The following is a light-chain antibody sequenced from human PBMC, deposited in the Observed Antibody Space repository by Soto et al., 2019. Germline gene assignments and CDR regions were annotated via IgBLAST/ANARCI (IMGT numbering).Light chain of an antibody. J-gene: IGKJ4*01. CDR1: RSVSSTY. CDR2: GTS. Sequence: DIVLTQSPGTLSLSPGERATLSCRASRSVSSTYLAWYQHKPSQAPRLLIYGTSSRATGIPDRFSGSGSGTDFSLTISRLEPEDFAVYYCHQYGGSPGTFGGGTKVEIK. V-gene: IGKV3-20*01. CDR3: HQYGGSPGT.